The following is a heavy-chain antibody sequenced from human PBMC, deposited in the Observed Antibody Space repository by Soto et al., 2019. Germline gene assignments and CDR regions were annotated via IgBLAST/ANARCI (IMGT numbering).Heavy chain of an antibody. J-gene: IGHJ4*01. CDR3: GSVLWQWIGTGFDY. CDR2: IIPIFGTA. D-gene: IGHD6-19*01. CDR1: GGTFSSYA. Sequence: QVQLVQSGAEVKKPGSSVKVSCKASGGTFSSYAISWVRQAPGQGLEWMGGIIPIFGTANYAQKFQGRVTITADESPSTAYMELRSLRSEDTAVYYCGSVLWQWIGTGFDYWGQGTLVTVSS. V-gene: IGHV1-69*01.